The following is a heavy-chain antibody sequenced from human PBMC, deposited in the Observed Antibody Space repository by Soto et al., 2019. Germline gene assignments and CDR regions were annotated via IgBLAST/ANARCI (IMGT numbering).Heavy chain of an antibody. J-gene: IGHJ6*02. V-gene: IGHV4-30-2*01. CDR3: VRQGFGTLHGLVDV. Sequence: SETLSLTCDVSGDTISTGGYTWAWIRQPPGKALEWIGHTYHSGNPYYNPSLRSRVTMSVGTSPKQFSLRLTSVTAADTAVYYCVRQGFGTLHGLVDVWGQGTTVTVSS. CDR1: GDTISTGGYT. CDR2: TYHSGNP. D-gene: IGHD3-10*01.